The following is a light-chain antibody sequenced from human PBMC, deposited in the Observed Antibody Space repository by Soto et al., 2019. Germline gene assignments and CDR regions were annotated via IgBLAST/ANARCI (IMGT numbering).Light chain of an antibody. J-gene: IGKJ1*01. CDR2: GAS. CDR1: QSVSSN. V-gene: IGKV3-15*01. Sequence: EEVLTQSPVTLSLSPGARAPLSCRASQSVSSNYLAWYQQKPGQAPRLLIYGASTRATGVPSRFSGSGSGTEFTFTISSLQSEDFGVYYCHQYNNWPRTFGQGTKVDIK. CDR3: HQYNNWPRT.